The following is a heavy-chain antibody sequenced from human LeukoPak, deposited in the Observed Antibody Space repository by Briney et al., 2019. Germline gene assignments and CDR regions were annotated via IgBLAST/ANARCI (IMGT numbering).Heavy chain of an antibody. J-gene: IGHJ4*02. V-gene: IGHV1-46*01. D-gene: IGHD1-1*01. Sequence: ASVKVSCKATGYTFTTYYLHWVRQAPGQGLEWMGFINPSGGSTSYAQTFQGRVTITRDTSTSTVYMELSSLRSEDTAVYYCARNVGSGLDYWGQGTLVTVSS. CDR1: GYTFTTYY. CDR2: INPSGGST. CDR3: ARNVGSGLDY.